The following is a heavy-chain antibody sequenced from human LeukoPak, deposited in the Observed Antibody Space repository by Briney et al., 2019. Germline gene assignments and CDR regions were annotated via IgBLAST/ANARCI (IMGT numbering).Heavy chain of an antibody. J-gene: IGHJ6*02. V-gene: IGHV4-59*01. Sequence: SETLSLTCTVSGGSISSYYWSWTRQPPGKGLEWIGYIYYSGSTNYNPSLKSRVTISVDTSKNQFSLKLSSVTAADTAVYYCARAADSCSGGSCFPDYGMDVWGQGTTVTVSS. CDR1: GGSISSYY. D-gene: IGHD2-15*01. CDR3: ARAADSCSGGSCFPDYGMDV. CDR2: IYYSGST.